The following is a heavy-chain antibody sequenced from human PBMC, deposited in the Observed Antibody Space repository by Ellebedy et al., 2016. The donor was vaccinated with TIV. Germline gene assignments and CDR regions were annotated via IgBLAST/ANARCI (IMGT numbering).Heavy chain of an antibody. Sequence: GGSLRLSXAASAFTFSSYWMSWVRQAPGKGLEWVANVKEDGSEKYYVDSVKGRFTISRDNAKNSLSLQMNSLRAEDTAVYYCARDRYGDYYFDYWGQGTLVTVSS. J-gene: IGHJ4*02. V-gene: IGHV3-7*01. D-gene: IGHD4-17*01. CDR2: VKEDGSEK. CDR3: ARDRYGDYYFDY. CDR1: AFTFSSYW.